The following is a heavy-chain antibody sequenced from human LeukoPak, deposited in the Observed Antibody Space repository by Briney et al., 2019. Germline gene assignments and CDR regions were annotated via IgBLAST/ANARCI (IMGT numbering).Heavy chain of an antibody. CDR2: THHSGST. Sequence: PPETLSLTCTVSGGSIRSYYWSWIRQPPGKGLEWIGETHHSGSTNYNPSLQSRVSMSVDKSKNLFSLKLSSVTAADTAMYYCARVYCSSSSCYYFDYWGQGTLVTVSS. CDR1: GGSIRSYY. D-gene: IGHD2-2*01. V-gene: IGHV4-59*12. CDR3: ARVYCSSSSCYYFDY. J-gene: IGHJ4*02.